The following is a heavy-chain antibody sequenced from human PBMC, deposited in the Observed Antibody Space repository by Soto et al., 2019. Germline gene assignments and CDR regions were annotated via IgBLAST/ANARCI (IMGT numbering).Heavy chain of an antibody. CDR1: GGTFSSYA. J-gene: IGHJ5*02. CDR3: ASRGIAADGTFWFDP. V-gene: IGHV1-69*01. Sequence: QVQLVQSGAEVKKPGSSVKVSCKASGGTFSSYAISWVRQAPGQGLEWMGGIIPIFGTANYAQKFQGIVTITADESTSTAYMEVSSLRSEDTAVYYCASRGIAADGTFWFDPWGQGTLVTVSS. D-gene: IGHD6-13*01. CDR2: IIPIFGTA.